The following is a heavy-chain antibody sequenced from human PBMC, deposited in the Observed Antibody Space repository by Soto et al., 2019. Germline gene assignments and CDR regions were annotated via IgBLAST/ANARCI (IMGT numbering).Heavy chain of an antibody. Sequence: QVQLVQSGAEVKKPGASVKVSCKASGYTFTSYYMHWVRQGPGQGLVWMGIINPSGGSTIYAQKFQGRVTMTRDTSTSTVYMELSSLRSEHTAVYYCARSSGGSSSFDYWGQGTLVTVSS. CDR2: INPSGGST. CDR3: ARSSGGSSSFDY. CDR1: GYTFTSYY. J-gene: IGHJ4*02. V-gene: IGHV1-46*01. D-gene: IGHD6-6*01.